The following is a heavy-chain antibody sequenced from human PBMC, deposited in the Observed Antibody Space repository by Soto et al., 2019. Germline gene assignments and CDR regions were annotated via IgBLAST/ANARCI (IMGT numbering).Heavy chain of an antibody. V-gene: IGHV5-10-1*01. J-gene: IGHJ6*02. CDR1: GYSFTTYW. CDR2: IDPGDSST. CDR3: ARLEKWYYNDYGLDV. Sequence: GESLKISCXGSGYSFTTYWISWVRQMPGKGLEWMGKIDPGDSSTNSSPSFRGHITISVDRSINTAHLQFSSLKAADTAVYYCARLEKWYYNDYGLDVWGQGTMVTVSS. D-gene: IGHD1-26*01.